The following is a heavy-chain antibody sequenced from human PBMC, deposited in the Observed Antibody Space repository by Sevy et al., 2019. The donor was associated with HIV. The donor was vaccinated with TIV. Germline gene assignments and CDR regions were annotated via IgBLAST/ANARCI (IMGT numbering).Heavy chain of an antibody. CDR1: GFTFSSYA. J-gene: IGHJ3*02. CDR3: AKNDQVVAATWCAFDI. Sequence: GGSLRLSCAASGFTFSSYAMSWVRQAPGKGLEWVSAISGSGGSTYYADSVKGRFTISRDNSKNTLYLQMNSLRAEDTAVYYCAKNDQVVAATWCAFDIWGQGTMVTVSS. D-gene: IGHD2-15*01. V-gene: IGHV3-23*01. CDR2: ISGSGGST.